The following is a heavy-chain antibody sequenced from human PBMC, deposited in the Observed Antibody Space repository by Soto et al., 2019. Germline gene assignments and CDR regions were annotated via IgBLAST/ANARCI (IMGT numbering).Heavy chain of an antibody. J-gene: IGHJ6*02. CDR3: AGPPELTRIYYYYGMDV. CDR1: GGTFSSYA. V-gene: IGHV1-69*13. D-gene: IGHD1-7*01. Sequence: ASVKVSCKASGGTFSSYAISWVRQAPGQGLEWMGGIIPIFGTADYAQKFQGRVTITADESTSTAYMELSSLRSEDTAVYYCAGPPELTRIYYYYGMDVWGQGTTVTVSS. CDR2: IIPIFGTA.